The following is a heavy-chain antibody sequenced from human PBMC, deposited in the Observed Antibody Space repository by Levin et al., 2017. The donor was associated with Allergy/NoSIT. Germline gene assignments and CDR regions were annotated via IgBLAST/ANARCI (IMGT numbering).Heavy chain of an antibody. J-gene: IGHJ4*02. D-gene: IGHD5-24*01. CDR3: ARQMATNNPYYLDY. CDR2: IYYSGST. V-gene: IGHV4-39*01. CDR1: GGSISSSSYY. Sequence: SETLSLTCTVSGGSISSSSYYWGWIRQPPGKGLEWIGSIYYSGSTYYNPSLKSRVTISVDTSKNQFSLKLSSVTAADTAVYYCARQMATNNPYYLDYWGQGTLVTVSS.